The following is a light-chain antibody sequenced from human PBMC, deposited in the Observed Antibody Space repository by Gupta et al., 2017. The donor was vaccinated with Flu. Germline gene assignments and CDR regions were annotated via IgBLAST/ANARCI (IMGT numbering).Light chain of an antibody. V-gene: IGKV1-33*01. Sequence: PTSLSASVVDRVTITCQPSQEFTLFLIWCQQQPGTAPQLLILGATPLETWVACRFRGSGFRTVFHVTIDSLHPGEMAVCHCRQGENLPYTFGQGTKLEMK. J-gene: IGKJ2*01. CDR1: QEFTLF. CDR3: RQGENLPYT. CDR2: GAT.